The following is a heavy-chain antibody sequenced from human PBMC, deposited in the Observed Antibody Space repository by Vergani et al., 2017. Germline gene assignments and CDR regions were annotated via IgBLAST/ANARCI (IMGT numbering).Heavy chain of an antibody. CDR3: ARYRDDSSGYYYDY. CDR1: GFSFSSYW. J-gene: IGHJ4*02. Sequence: EVQLVESGGGLVQPGGSLRLSCAASGFSFSSYWMSWVRQAPGKGLEWVANIKQDGSDKYYVDSVKGRFTISRDNAKKSLYLQMNSLRAEDTAVYYCARYRDDSSGYYYDYWGQGTLVTVSS. D-gene: IGHD3-22*01. V-gene: IGHV3-7*01. CDR2: IKQDGSDK.